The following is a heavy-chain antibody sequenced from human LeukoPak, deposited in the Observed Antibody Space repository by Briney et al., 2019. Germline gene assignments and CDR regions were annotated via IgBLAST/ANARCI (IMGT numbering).Heavy chain of an antibody. CDR1: GFTFSRYG. CDR3: AKDVGSNGVYYFDY. CDR2: ISYDGSNK. Sequence: GGSLTLSCAASGFTFSRYGMHWVRQAPGKALEWVAVISYDGSNKYYADYVKDRFTISRDNSKNTLYLQMNSLRAEDTAVYYCAKDVGSNGVYYFDYWGQGTLVTVSS. V-gene: IGHV3-30*18. D-gene: IGHD1-26*01. J-gene: IGHJ4*02.